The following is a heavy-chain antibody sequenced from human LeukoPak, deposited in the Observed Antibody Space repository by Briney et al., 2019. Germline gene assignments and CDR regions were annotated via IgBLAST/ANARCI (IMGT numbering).Heavy chain of an antibody. CDR3: ARGKSSGWYTFDY. V-gene: IGHV4-38-2*01. Sequence: SETLSLTCAVSGYSISSGYYWGWIRQPPGKGLGWIGSIYHSGSTYYNPSLKSRVTISVDTSKNQFSLKLSSVTAADTAVYYCARGKSSGWYTFDYWGQGTLVTVSS. CDR1: GYSISSGYY. J-gene: IGHJ4*02. CDR2: IYHSGST. D-gene: IGHD6-19*01.